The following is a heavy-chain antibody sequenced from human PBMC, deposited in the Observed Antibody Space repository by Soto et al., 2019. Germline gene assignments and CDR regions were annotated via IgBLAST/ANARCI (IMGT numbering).Heavy chain of an antibody. D-gene: IGHD3-3*01. CDR1: GFTFSSYE. CDR2: ISSSGSTI. CDR3: AIDPIFGVVIYGMDV. V-gene: IGHV3-48*03. J-gene: IGHJ6*02. Sequence: GGSLRVSCAASGFTFSSYEMNWVRQAPGKGLEWVSYISSSGSTIYYADSVKGRFTISRDNAKNSLYLQMNSLRAEDTAVYYCAIDPIFGVVIYGMDVWGQGTTVTVSS.